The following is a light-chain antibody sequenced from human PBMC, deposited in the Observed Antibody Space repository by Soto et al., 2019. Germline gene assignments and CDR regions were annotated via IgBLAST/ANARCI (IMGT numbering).Light chain of an antibody. CDR1: QSVLLSSNNKNY. CDR2: WAS. CDR3: QQFYGSPLT. Sequence: DIVMTQSPDSLAVSLGERATTNCKSSQSVLLSSNNKNYLTWYQQKPGQPPKLLIYWASIRESGVPDRFSGSGSGTDFTLTISSLQAEDVAVYYCQQFYGSPLTFGGGTKVDIK. V-gene: IGKV4-1*01. J-gene: IGKJ4*01.